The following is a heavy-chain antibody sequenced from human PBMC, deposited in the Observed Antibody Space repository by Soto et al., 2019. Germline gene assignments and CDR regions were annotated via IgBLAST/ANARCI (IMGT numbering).Heavy chain of an antibody. CDR1: GGSISSGGYY. CDR3: ARAGGYYDSSVYFDY. Sequence: SETLSLTCTVSGGSISSGGYYWSWIRQHPGKGLEWIGYIYYSGSTYYNPSLKSRVTISVDTSKNQFSLKLSSVTAADTAVYYCARAGGYYDSSVYFDYWGQGTLVTVSS. V-gene: IGHV4-31*03. D-gene: IGHD3-22*01. CDR2: IYYSGST. J-gene: IGHJ4*02.